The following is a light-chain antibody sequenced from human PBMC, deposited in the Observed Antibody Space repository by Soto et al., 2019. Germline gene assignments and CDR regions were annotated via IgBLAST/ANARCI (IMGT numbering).Light chain of an antibody. Sequence: QSVLTQPQSVSGAPGQAVTFSCTGSSSNIGGGYDVHWYQLLPGAAPKLLIYGRNKRPSGVPDRFSGSRSPTSASLAITGLQSEDEAVYYRQSYDSRRRAVVFGGGTKVTVL. CDR1: SSNIGGGYD. V-gene: IGLV1-40*01. CDR2: GRN. J-gene: IGLJ2*01. CDR3: QSYDSRRRAVV.